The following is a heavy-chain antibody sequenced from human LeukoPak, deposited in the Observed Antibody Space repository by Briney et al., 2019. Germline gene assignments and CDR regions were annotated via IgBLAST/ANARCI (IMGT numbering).Heavy chain of an antibody. Sequence: SETLSLTCTVSGASISNAYWSWIRQPPGRTPEWIGYIYSSGTTKYNPSLQSRVTISIDTSKNQFSLKLTSMTAADTAVYFCSRLLPSRPDFYFDYWGQGTLVTVSS. CDR1: GASISNAY. D-gene: IGHD6-6*01. V-gene: IGHV4-4*09. J-gene: IGHJ4*02. CDR2: IYSSGTT. CDR3: SRLLPSRPDFYFDY.